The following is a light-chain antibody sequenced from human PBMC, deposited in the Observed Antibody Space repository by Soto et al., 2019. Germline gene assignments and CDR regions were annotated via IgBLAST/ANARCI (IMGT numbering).Light chain of an antibody. CDR3: HQYGSAPAWT. V-gene: IGKV3-20*01. J-gene: IGKJ1*01. CDR2: GAS. CDR1: QSISSNY. Sequence: EIVLTQSPGTLSLFPGERATLSCRASQSISSNYLAWYQHKPGQAPRLLIHGASNRATGIPDRFSGAGSGTEFPLTISRLEPEDFAVYYCHQYGSAPAWTFGQGTKVEIK.